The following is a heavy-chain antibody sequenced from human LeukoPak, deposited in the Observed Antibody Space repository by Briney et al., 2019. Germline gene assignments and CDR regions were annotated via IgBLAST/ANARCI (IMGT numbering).Heavy chain of an antibody. Sequence: GGALRLSCAASGFTFSSYSMNWVRQAPGKGLEWVSSISSSSSSIYYADSVKGRFTISRDNAKNSLYLQMNSLRAEDTAVYYCARASGDIVETATMGSYWGQGTLVTVSS. CDR3: ARASGDIVETATMGSY. J-gene: IGHJ4*02. CDR2: ISSSSSSI. V-gene: IGHV3-21*01. CDR1: GFTFSSYS. D-gene: IGHD5-18*01.